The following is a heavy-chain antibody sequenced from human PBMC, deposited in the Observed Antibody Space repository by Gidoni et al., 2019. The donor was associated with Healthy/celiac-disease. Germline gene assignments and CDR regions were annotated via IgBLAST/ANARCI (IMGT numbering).Heavy chain of an antibody. D-gene: IGHD6-13*01. CDR1: GFTFSSYA. CDR3: AKTPLGSSGWAGEDFQH. Sequence: EVQLLESGGGLVQTGGCLRLYCAASGFTFSSYAMSWVSQAAGKGLEWVSAMSGSGGSTDYADSVKGRFTISRYISKNTIYLQMNSLRSEDTAVYYCAKTPLGSSGWAGEDFQHLGQGTLVTVSS. CDR2: MSGSGGST. J-gene: IGHJ1*01. V-gene: IGHV3-23*01.